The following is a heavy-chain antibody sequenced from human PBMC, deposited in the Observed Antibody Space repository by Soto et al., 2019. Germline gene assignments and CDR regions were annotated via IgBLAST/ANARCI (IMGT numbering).Heavy chain of an antibody. CDR2: IYPGDSDT. CDR1: GYSFTRYW. V-gene: IGHV5-51*01. CDR3: ARHLHCSVGSCYSLYAFDI. D-gene: IGHD2-15*01. Sequence: GESRKISCKCSGYSFTRYWIGWVRQQKGKGLEWMGIIYPGDSDTRYSPSFQGQVTISADKSISTAYLQWSSLKASDTAMYYCARHLHCSVGSCYSLYAFDIWGQGTMVTVSS. J-gene: IGHJ3*02.